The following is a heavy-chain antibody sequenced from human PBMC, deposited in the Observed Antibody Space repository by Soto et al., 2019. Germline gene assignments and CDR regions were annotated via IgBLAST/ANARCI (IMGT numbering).Heavy chain of an antibody. CDR3: ARGSYGPRYYYGMDV. CDR2: IYYSGST. D-gene: IGHD5-18*01. Sequence: TLSLTCTVSGGSISSSSYYWGWIRQPPGKGLEWIGSIYYSGSTYYNPSLKSRVTISVDTSKNQFSLKLSSVTAADTAVYYCARGSYGPRYYYGMDVWGQGTTVTVSS. CDR1: GGSISSSSYY. J-gene: IGHJ6*02. V-gene: IGHV4-39*07.